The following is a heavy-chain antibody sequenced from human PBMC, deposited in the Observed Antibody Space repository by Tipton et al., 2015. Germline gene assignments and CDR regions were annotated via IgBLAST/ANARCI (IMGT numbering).Heavy chain of an antibody. CDR1: GDTVSSNTAA. J-gene: IGHJ6*02. CDR3: TRDPAYYYGMDV. CDR2: TYYRSKWYN. V-gene: IGHV6-1*01. D-gene: IGHD6-25*01. Sequence: GLVKPSQTLSLTCAISGDTVSSNTAAWNWIRQSPSRGLEWLGRTYYRSKWYNDYAVSVKSRITINPDTSKNQLSLQLNSVTPEDTAVYYCTRDPAYYYGMDVWGQGTTVTVSS.